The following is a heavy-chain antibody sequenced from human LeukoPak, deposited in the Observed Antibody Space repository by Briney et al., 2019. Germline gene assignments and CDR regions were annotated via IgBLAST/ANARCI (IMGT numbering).Heavy chain of an antibody. D-gene: IGHD6-19*01. V-gene: IGHV4-59*01. CDR2: IRYSGTT. J-gene: IGHJ4*02. CDR1: GDSISNDY. CDR3: AKGAGWYGY. Sequence: SETLSLTCTVSGDSISNDYWSWRRQPPGKGLEWIAYIRYSGTTNYNPSLKSRVSISLDTSKNQFSLKLTSVTAADTAVYYCAKGAGWYGYWGQGTLVTVSS.